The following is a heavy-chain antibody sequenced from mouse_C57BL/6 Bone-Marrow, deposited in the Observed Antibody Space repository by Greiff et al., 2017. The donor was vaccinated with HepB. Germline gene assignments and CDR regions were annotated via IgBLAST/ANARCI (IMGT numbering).Heavy chain of an antibody. CDR2: ISSGGSYT. D-gene: IGHD3-2*01. CDR3: ATDSPGDY. CDR1: GFTFSSYG. V-gene: IGHV5-6*01. J-gene: IGHJ2*01. Sequence: EVQGVESGGDLVKPGGSLKLSCAASGFTFSSYGMSWVRQTPDKRLEWVATISSGGSYTYYPDSVKGRFTISRDKAKNTLYLQMSSLKSEDTAMYYCATDSPGDYWGQGTTLTVSS.